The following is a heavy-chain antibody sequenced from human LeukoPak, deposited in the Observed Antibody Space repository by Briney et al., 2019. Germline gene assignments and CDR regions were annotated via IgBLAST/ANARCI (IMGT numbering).Heavy chain of an antibody. J-gene: IGHJ4*02. Sequence: GGSLRLSCAASGFTFSNYGMHWVRQAPGKGLAWVAFIRYDGSNKSYADSVKGRFTISRDNSKNTQYLQMNSLRAEDTAVYYCAKDGGGWRQLSFDYWGQGTLVTVSS. CDR3: AKDGGGWRQLSFDY. CDR1: GFTFSNYG. CDR2: IRYDGSNK. V-gene: IGHV3-30*02. D-gene: IGHD5-24*01.